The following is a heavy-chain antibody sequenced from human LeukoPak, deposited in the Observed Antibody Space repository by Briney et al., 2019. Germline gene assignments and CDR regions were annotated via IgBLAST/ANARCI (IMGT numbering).Heavy chain of an antibody. V-gene: IGHV4-59*01. Sequence: PSETLSLTCNVSGGFISPYYGTWIRQPPGKGLEWIGYIYYFWSPNYNPSLKSRVTILVDTSKNQFSLHLTSVTAADTAVYYCARGLRYSSDYWGPGTMVTVSS. CDR1: GGFISPYY. CDR3: ARGLRYSSDY. D-gene: IGHD6-13*01. CDR2: IYYFWSP. J-gene: IGHJ4*02.